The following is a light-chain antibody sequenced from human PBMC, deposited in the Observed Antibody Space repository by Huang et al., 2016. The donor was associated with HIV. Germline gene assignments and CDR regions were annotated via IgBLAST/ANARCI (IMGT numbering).Light chain of an antibody. V-gene: IGKV3-11*01. J-gene: IGKJ5*01. CDR1: QNVSTY. CDR3: QQRSAWPPIT. Sequence: EIVLTQSPATLSLSPGEKATLSCRASQNVSTYLAWYQQKPGQAPRPLFFYASNRATGIPARFIGSGSGTDFTLTISSLEPEDFAAYYCQQRSAWPPITFGQGTRLEIK. CDR2: YAS.